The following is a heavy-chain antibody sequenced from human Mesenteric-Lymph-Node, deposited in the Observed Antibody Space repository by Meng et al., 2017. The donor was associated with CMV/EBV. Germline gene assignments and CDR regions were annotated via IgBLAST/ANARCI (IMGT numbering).Heavy chain of an antibody. J-gene: IGHJ1*01. Sequence: AVYGGSVSGYYWSWIRQPPGKGLEWIGEINHSGSTNYNPSLKSRVTISVDTSKNQFSLKLSSVTAADTAVYYCASFTLGGTGDSSWGPGPLFPFSS. CDR3: ASFTLGGTGDSS. D-gene: IGHD1-1*01. CDR2: INHSGST. V-gene: IGHV4-34*01. CDR1: GGSVSGYY.